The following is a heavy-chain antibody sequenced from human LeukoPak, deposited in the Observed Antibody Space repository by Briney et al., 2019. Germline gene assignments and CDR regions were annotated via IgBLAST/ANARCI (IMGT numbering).Heavy chain of an antibody. CDR2: ISGSGGST. CDR1: GFTFSSYA. CDR3: ARRGPYYYDSSGYPYFDY. Sequence: GGSLRLSCAASGFTFSSYAMSWVRQAPGKGLEWVSAISGSGGSTYYADSVKGRFTISRDNSKNTLYLQMNSLRAEDTAVYYCARRGPYYYDSSGYPYFDYWGQGTLVTVSS. V-gene: IGHV3-23*01. D-gene: IGHD3-22*01. J-gene: IGHJ4*02.